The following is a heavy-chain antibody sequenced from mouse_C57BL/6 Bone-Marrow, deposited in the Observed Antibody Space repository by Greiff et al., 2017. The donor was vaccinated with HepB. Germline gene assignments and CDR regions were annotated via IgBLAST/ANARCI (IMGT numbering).Heavy chain of an antibody. D-gene: IGHD2-3*01. V-gene: IGHV1-64*01. Sequence: QVQLKQPGAELVKPGASVKLSCKASGYTFTSYWMHWVKQRPGQGLEWIGMIHPNSGSTNYNEKFKSKATLTVDKSASTAYMQLSSLTSEDSAVYYCARVYDGYYKDFDSWGQGTTLTVSS. CDR1: GYTFTSYW. CDR3: ARVYDGYYKDFDS. CDR2: IHPNSGST. J-gene: IGHJ2*01.